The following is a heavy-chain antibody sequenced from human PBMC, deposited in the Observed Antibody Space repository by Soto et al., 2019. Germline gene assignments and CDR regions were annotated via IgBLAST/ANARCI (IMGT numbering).Heavy chain of an antibody. J-gene: IGHJ6*02. CDR3: ARDGPGRPYGMYV. CDR1: GYTFSTYL. D-gene: IGHD6-6*01. CDR2: ISISTGDT. Sequence: QVQLVQSGAEVTKPGASVTVSCKASGYTFSTYLIAWVRQAPGQGLEWMGWISISTGDTDYAQNPQCRVTLTTDKSSSTAYMELRSLRPDDTALYECARDGPGRPYGMYVWGQGTPFIVSS. V-gene: IGHV1-18*01.